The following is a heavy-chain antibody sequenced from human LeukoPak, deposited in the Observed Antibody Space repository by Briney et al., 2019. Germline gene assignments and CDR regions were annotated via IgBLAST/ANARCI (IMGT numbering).Heavy chain of an antibody. CDR1: GFTFSSYE. CDR2: ISSSGSTI. J-gene: IGHJ4*02. V-gene: IGHV3-48*03. CDR3: ARGFYSPFDY. Sequence: GGSLRLSCAASGFTFSSYEMKWVRQAPGKGLEWVSYISSSGSTIYYADSVKGRFTISRDNAKNSLYLQMNSLRAEDTAVYYCARGFYSPFDYWGQGTLVTVSS. D-gene: IGHD4-11*01.